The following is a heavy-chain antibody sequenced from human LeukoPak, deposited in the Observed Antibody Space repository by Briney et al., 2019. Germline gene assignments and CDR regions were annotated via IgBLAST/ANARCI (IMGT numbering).Heavy chain of an antibody. CDR2: ISGSGGST. D-gene: IGHD3-10*01. CDR3: AKDLWFGESSQPPYYFDY. J-gene: IGHJ4*02. V-gene: IGHV3-23*01. Sequence: GGSLRLSCAASGFTFSSYAMSWVRQAPGQGLEWVSAISGSGGSTYYADSEKGRFTISRDNSKNTLYLQMNSLRAEDTAVYYCAKDLWFGESSQPPYYFDYWGQGTLVTVSS. CDR1: GFTFSSYA.